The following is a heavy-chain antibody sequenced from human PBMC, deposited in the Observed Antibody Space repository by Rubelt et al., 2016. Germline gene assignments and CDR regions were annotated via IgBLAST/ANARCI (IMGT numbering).Heavy chain of an antibody. CDR2: ISSSSSYI. J-gene: IGHJ4*02. CDR3: ARGAGYCTSTNCHFYFDS. Sequence: ESGGGLVQPGGSLRLSCAASGFTFSTYSMNWVRRAPGKGLEWVSSISSSSSYIYYAASVKGRFTISRDNAMNLLYLQLNSLTAEDTAVYSCARGAGYCTSTNCHFYFDSWGQGTLVTVSS. CDR1: GFTFSTYS. D-gene: IGHD2-2*01. V-gene: IGHV3-21*01.